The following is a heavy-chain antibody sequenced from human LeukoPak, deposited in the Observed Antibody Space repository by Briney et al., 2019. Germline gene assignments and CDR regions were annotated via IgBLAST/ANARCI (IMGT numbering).Heavy chain of an antibody. CDR1: GYTFTDYY. CDR2: INPNSGGT. CDR3: ARASSWYSYGMDV. D-gene: IGHD6-13*01. V-gene: IGHV1-2*02. Sequence: ASVKVSCKASGYTFTDYYIHWVRQAPGQGLEWMGWINPNSGGTNSPQKFQGRVTLTRDTSISTAYMELSRLGSDDTAVCFCARASSWYSYGMDVWGQGTTVTVSS. J-gene: IGHJ6*02.